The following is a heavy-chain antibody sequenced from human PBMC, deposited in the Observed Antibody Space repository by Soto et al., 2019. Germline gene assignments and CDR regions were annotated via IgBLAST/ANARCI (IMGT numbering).Heavy chain of an antibody. CDR1: GGTFIGYG. CDR2: ISYDGSNK. V-gene: IGHV3-30-3*01. D-gene: IGHD2-15*01. J-gene: IGHJ4*02. CDR3: ARDPGVVVAATFDY. Sequence: GGSLRVSWAAAGGTFIGYGRHWVRQAPGKGLEWVAVISYDGSNKYYADSVKGRFTISRDNSKNTLYLQMNSLRAEDTAVYYCARDPGVVVAATFDYWGQGTLVTVSS.